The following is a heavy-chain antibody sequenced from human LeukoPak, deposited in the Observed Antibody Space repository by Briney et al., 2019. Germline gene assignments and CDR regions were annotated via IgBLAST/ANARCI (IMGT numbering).Heavy chain of an antibody. Sequence: PGGSLRLSCAASGFTFSDHYMSWVRQAPGKGLEWVSAISGSGGSTYYADSVKGRFTISRDNSKNTLYLQMNSLRAEDTAVYYCAKAMTTGYYYYYYGMDVWGQGTTVTVSS. D-gene: IGHD4-11*01. CDR2: ISGSGGST. CDR1: GFTFSDHY. CDR3: AKAMTTGYYYYYYGMDV. V-gene: IGHV3-23*01. J-gene: IGHJ6*02.